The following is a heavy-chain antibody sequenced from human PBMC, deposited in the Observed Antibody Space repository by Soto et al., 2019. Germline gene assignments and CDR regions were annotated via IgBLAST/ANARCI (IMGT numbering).Heavy chain of an antibody. Sequence: QARLVQSAAEVKKPGASVKVSCKTSGFIFTSFGFSWVRQAPGQGPEWMGWISVYNGYTNYAQKFQGRVTMTTDTSTIRAYMELRSLRSDDTAVYYCARDVLPDYASGMGAQHWGQGTLVIVSS. V-gene: IGHV1-18*01. D-gene: IGHD3-10*01. J-gene: IGHJ4*02. CDR2: ISVYNGYT. CDR3: ARDVLPDYASGMGAQH. CDR1: GFIFTSFG.